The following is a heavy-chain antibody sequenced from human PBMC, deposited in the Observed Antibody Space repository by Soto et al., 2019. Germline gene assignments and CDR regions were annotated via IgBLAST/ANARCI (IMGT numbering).Heavy chain of an antibody. CDR1: GYTFTSYA. Sequence: QVQLVQSGAEVKKPGASVKVSCKASGYTFTSYAIHWVRQAPGQRLEWMGWINAGNGNTKYSQKFQGRVTITRDTSASTAYMELSSLRSEDTAVYYCARGVVGATFDYWGQGTLVTVSS. J-gene: IGHJ4*02. CDR3: ARGVVGATFDY. V-gene: IGHV1-3*01. CDR2: INAGNGNT. D-gene: IGHD1-26*01.